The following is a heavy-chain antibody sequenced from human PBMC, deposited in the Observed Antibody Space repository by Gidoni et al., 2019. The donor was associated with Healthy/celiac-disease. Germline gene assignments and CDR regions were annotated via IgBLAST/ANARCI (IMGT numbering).Heavy chain of an antibody. D-gene: IGHD5-12*01. J-gene: IGHJ4*02. CDR2: IYSGGST. CDR3: ARDRMGTISYFDY. V-gene: IGHV3-66*01. CDR1: VFSVSSNY. Sequence: EVQLVEPGGGLVQPGGSLRLSCAASVFSVSSNYMSWVRRAPGKGLEWVSVIYSGGSTYYADSVKGRFTISRDNSKNTLYLQMNSLRAEDTAVYYCARDRMGTISYFDYWGQGTLVTVSS.